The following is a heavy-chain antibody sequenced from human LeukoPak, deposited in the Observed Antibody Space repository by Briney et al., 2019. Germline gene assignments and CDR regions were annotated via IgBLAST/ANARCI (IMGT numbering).Heavy chain of an antibody. J-gene: IGHJ4*02. D-gene: IGHD2-15*01. CDR1: GFTFSNYG. Sequence: GGSLRLSCAASGFTFSNYGMHWVRQAPGKGLEWVAFIRYDGSHKYYADSVKGRFTTSRDNSKNTLYLQMNSLRAEDTAVYYCAKDLEFVGVVAATVDYWGQGTLVTVSS. CDR3: AKDLEFVGVVAATVDY. CDR2: IRYDGSHK. V-gene: IGHV3-30*02.